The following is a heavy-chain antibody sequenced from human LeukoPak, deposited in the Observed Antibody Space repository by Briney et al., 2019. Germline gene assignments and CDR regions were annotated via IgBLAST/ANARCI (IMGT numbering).Heavy chain of an antibody. V-gene: IGHV4-34*01. CDR1: GGSFSGYY. D-gene: IGHD6-13*01. CDR3: ARSTGIAAA. CDR2: INHSGST. Sequence: SETLSLTCAVYGGSFSGYYWSWIRQPPGKGLEWIGEINHSGSTNYNPSLKSRVTISVDTSKNQFSLKLSSVTAADTAVYYCARSTGIAAAWGQGTLVTVSS. J-gene: IGHJ5*02.